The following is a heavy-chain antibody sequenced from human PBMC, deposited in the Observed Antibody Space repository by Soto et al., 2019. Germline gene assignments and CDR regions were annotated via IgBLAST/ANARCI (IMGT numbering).Heavy chain of an antibody. V-gene: IGHV1-18*04. CDR3: ARVFGFGGMDV. CDR1: GYIFTSYY. D-gene: IGHD3-10*01. J-gene: IGHJ6*02. CDR2: ISGYNGNT. Sequence: ASVQVSCTASGYIFTSYYIHWVRQAPGQGLEWMGWISGYNGNTNYAQKLQGRVTMTTDTSTSTAYMELRSLRFDDTAVYYCARVFGFGGMDVWGQGTTVTVSS.